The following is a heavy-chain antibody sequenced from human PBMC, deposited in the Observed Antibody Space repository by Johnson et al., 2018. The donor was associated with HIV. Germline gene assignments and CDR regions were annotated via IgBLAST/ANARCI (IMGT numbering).Heavy chain of an antibody. D-gene: IGHD3-22*01. CDR1: GFTVSSNY. J-gene: IGHJ3*02. V-gene: IGHV3-53*01. Sequence: VQLVESGGGLVQPGGSLRLSCAASGFTVSSNYMSWVRQAPGKGLEWVSVIYSGGSTYYADSVKGRFTISRDNSKNTLYLQMNSLRAEDTAVYYCATVVVITQDAFDIWGQGTMVTVSS. CDR2: IYSGGST. CDR3: ATVVVITQDAFDI.